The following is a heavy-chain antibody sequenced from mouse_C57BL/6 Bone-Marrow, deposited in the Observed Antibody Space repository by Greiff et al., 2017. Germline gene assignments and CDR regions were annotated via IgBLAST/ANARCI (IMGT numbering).Heavy chain of an antibody. CDR2: IRLKSDNYAT. CDR1: GFTFSNYW. V-gene: IGHV6-3*01. Sequence: EVMLVESGGGLVQPGGSMKLSCVASGFTFSNYWMNWVRQSPEKGLEWVAQIRLKSDNYATHYAESVKGRFTISRDDSKSSFYLQMNNLRAEDTGIYYCTGPAPGDYWGQGTSVTVSS. CDR3: TGPAPGDY. J-gene: IGHJ4*01.